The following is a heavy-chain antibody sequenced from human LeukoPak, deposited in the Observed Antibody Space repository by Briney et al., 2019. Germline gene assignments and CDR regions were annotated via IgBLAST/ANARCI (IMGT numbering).Heavy chain of an antibody. V-gene: IGHV3-23*01. D-gene: IGHD2-21*02. CDR3: AKDPHIVVVTALVDY. J-gene: IGHJ4*02. CDR2: ISGSGGST. Sequence: PGASLRLSCAASGFTFSSYAMSWVRQAPGKGLEWVSAISGSGGSTYYADSVKGRFTISRDNSKNTLYLQMNSLRADDTAVYYCAKDPHIVVVTALVDYWGQGTLVTVSS. CDR1: GFTFSSYA.